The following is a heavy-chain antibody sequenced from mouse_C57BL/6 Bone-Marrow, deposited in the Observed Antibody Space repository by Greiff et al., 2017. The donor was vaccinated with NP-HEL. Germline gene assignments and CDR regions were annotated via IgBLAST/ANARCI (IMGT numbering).Heavy chain of an antibody. J-gene: IGHJ4*01. V-gene: IGHV1-64*01. CDR2: IHPNSGST. Sequence: QVQLQQPGAELVKPGASVQLSCKASGYTFTSYWMHWVKQRPGQGLEWIGMIHPNSGSTNYNEKFKSKATLTVDKSSSTAYMQLSSLTSEASAVYYCALIYYGNLYAMDYWGQGTSVTVSS. D-gene: IGHD2-1*01. CDR3: ALIYYGNLYAMDY. CDR1: GYTFTSYW.